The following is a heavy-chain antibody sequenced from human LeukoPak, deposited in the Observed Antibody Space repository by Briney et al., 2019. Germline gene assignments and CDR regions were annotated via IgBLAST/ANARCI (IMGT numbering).Heavy chain of an antibody. CDR2: ISYDGSNK. CDR1: GFTFSNYG. Sequence: PGRSLRLSCAASGFTFSNYGMHWVRQAPGKGLEWVAVISYDGSNKYYADSVKGRFTISRDNSKNTLYLQMNSLRAEETAVYYCAKDRYCSSNSCPIDYWGQGTLVTVSS. D-gene: IGHD2-2*01. V-gene: IGHV3-30*18. CDR3: AKDRYCSSNSCPIDY. J-gene: IGHJ4*02.